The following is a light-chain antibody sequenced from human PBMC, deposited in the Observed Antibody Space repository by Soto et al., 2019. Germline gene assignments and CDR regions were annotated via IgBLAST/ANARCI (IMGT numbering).Light chain of an antibody. CDR1: SSDVGGYNY. J-gene: IGLJ2*01. V-gene: IGLV2-14*01. Sequence: QSVLTQPASVSGSPGQSITISCTGTSSDVGGYNYVSWYQQHPGKAPKLMIYDVSNRPSGVSNRFSGSTSGNTASLTISGLQAYDEADYYCSSYTSSSTPVIFGGGTKLTVL. CDR3: SSYTSSSTPVI. CDR2: DVS.